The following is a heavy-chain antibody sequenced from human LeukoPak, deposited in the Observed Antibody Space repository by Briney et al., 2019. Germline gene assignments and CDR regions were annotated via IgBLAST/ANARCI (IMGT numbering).Heavy chain of an antibody. Sequence: GGSLRLSCVASGFTFSRHGLNWVRQAPGKGLEWVSGISPGGDIRYYADSVKGRFTISRDNAKSTLYLQMNSLRAEDTAVYYCARALFLGDWFDPWGQGTLVTVSS. V-gene: IGHV3-23*01. D-gene: IGHD3-16*01. CDR3: ARALFLGDWFDP. CDR1: GFTFSRHG. CDR2: ISPGGDIR. J-gene: IGHJ5*02.